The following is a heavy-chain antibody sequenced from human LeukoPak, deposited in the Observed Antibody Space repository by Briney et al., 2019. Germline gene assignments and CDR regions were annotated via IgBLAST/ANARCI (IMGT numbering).Heavy chain of an antibody. Sequence: SETLSLTCTVSGGSISSGGYYWSGLRQHPGTGLEWIGYIYYSGSTYYNPSLKSRVTISVDTSKNQFSLKLSSVTAADTAVYYCARFGGDSNLINWYFDLWGRGTLVTVSS. J-gene: IGHJ2*01. CDR3: ARFGGDSNLINWYFDL. V-gene: IGHV4-31*03. CDR1: GGSISSGGYY. CDR2: IYYSGST. D-gene: IGHD4-23*01.